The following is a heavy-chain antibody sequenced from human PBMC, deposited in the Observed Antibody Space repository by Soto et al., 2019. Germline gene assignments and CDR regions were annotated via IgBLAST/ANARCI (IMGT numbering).Heavy chain of an antibody. V-gene: IGHV2-5*02. CDR2: IYWDDDK. Sequence: QITLKESGPTLVKPTQTLTLTCTFSGFSLSTGGVGVGWIRQPPGKALEWLALIYWDDDKRYRPSLKSRLTNXKXTXXNQVVLRMTNMDPADTATYYGAHRRVGRSIYYFDYWGQGTLVTVSS. J-gene: IGHJ4*02. CDR3: AHRRVGRSIYYFDY. D-gene: IGHD1-26*01. CDR1: GFSLSTGGVG.